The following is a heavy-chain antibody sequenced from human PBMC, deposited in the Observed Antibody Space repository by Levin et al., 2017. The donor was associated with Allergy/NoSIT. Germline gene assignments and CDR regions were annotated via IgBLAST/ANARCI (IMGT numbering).Heavy chain of an antibody. J-gene: IGHJ4*02. CDR3: AKGFHYDFWSGYSN. CDR1: GFTFSSYA. D-gene: IGHD3-3*01. V-gene: IGHV3-23*01. CDR2: ISGSGGST. Sequence: HPGGSLRLSCAASGFTFSSYAMSWVRQAPGKGLEWVSAISGSGGSTYYADSVKGRFTISRDNSKNTLYLQMNSLRAEDTAVYYCAKGFHYDFWSGYSNWGQGTLVTVSS.